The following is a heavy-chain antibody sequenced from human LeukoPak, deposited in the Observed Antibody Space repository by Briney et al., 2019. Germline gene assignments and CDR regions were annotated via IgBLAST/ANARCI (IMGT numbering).Heavy chain of an antibody. Sequence: SVKVSCKPCVGTFSSYTISWVRQAPGQGLEWMGRIIPILGIANYAQKFQGRVTITADNSTSTAYMELSSLRSEDTAVYYCAREKYYYDSSGYGDAFDIWGQGTMVTVFS. J-gene: IGHJ3*02. V-gene: IGHV1-69*04. D-gene: IGHD3-22*01. CDR1: VGTFSSYT. CDR3: AREKYYYDSSGYGDAFDI. CDR2: IIPILGIA.